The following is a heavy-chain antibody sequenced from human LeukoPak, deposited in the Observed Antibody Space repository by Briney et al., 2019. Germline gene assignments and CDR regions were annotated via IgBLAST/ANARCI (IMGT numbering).Heavy chain of an antibody. Sequence: SETLSLTCTVSGGAISSYYWSWIRQPPGKGLEWIGYIYYSGSTYYNPSLKSRVTISVDTSKNQFSLKLSSVTAADTAVYYCARYWGGPELVDYWGQGTLVTVSS. CDR1: GGAISSYY. CDR2: IYYSGST. D-gene: IGHD7-27*01. J-gene: IGHJ4*02. V-gene: IGHV4-30-4*08. CDR3: ARYWGGPELVDY.